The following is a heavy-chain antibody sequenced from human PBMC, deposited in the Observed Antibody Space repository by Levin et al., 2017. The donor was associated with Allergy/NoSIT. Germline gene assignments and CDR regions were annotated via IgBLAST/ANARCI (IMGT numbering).Heavy chain of an antibody. J-gene: IGHJ4*02. Sequence: KISCKASGGTFSSYAISWVRQAPGQGLEWMGGIIPIFGTANYAQKFQGRVTITADESTSTAYMELSSLRSEDTAVYYCARVNRGGRFLEWLPSGSFDYWGQGTLVTVSS. V-gene: IGHV1-69*01. CDR3: ARVNRGGRFLEWLPSGSFDY. CDR2: IIPIFGTA. CDR1: GGTFSSYA. D-gene: IGHD3-3*01.